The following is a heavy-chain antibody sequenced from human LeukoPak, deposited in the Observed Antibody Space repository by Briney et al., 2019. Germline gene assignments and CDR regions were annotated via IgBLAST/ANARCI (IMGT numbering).Heavy chain of an antibody. CDR3: ARTQEGYYAVNY. Sequence: SETLSLTCTVSGGSISSGGYYWSWIRQHPGKGLEWIGYIYYSGSTYYNPSLKSRVTISVETSKSQFSLKLSSVPAADTAVYYCARTQEGYYAVNYWGQGTLVTVSS. J-gene: IGHJ4*02. V-gene: IGHV4-31*03. D-gene: IGHD1-26*01. CDR1: GGSISSGGYY. CDR2: IYYSGST.